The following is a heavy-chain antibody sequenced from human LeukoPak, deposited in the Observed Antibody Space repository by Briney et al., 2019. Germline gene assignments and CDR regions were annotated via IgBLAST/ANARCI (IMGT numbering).Heavy chain of an antibody. CDR2: IRSKAYGGTT. Sequence: PGGSLRLSCTASGFTFGDYAMGWVRQAPGKGLAWVGFIRSKAYGGTTEYAASVKVRFTISRDDSTSIAYLQMNSLKTEDTAVYYCTRFHFGSSTEDYFDYWRQGTVVSVSS. CDR3: TRFHFGSSTEDYFDY. D-gene: IGHD2-2*01. J-gene: IGHJ4*02. V-gene: IGHV3-49*04. CDR1: GFTFGDYA.